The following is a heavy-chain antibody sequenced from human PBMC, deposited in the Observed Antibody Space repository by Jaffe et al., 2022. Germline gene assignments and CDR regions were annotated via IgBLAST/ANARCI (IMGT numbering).Heavy chain of an antibody. J-gene: IGHJ4*02. CDR3: ARTSGNDYGDYATIGPPDFDY. CDR1: GGTFSSYA. Sequence: QVQLVQSGAEVKKPGSSVKVSCKASGGTFSSYAISWVRQAPGQGLEWMGGIIPIFGTANYAQKFQGRVTITADESTSTAYMELSSLRSEDTAVYYCARTSGNDYGDYATIGPPDFDYWGQGTLVTVSS. D-gene: IGHD4-17*01. V-gene: IGHV1-69*01. CDR2: IIPIFGTA.